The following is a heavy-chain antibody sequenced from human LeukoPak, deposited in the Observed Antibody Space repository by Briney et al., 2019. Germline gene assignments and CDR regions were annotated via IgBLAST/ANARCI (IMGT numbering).Heavy chain of an antibody. Sequence: SENLSLTCIVSGDPISSSSYYSGWFRQPPGKGLEWIGSIYYSGSTYNNPSLKSRVTISVDTSKDQFSLKLSSVTATDTAVYYCARVQFWGKNYYFDYWGQGTLVTVSS. CDR1: GDPISSSSYY. CDR3: ARVQFWGKNYYFDY. CDR2: IYYSGST. D-gene: IGHD3-16*01. J-gene: IGHJ4*02. V-gene: IGHV4-39*07.